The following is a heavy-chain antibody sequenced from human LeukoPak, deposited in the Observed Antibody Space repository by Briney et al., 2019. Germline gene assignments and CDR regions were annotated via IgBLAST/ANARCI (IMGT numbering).Heavy chain of an antibody. D-gene: IGHD6-6*01. CDR2: IWHDGSNK. CDR3: ARGGDGYSSSPQEY. J-gene: IGHJ4*02. CDR1: GFTMSSYG. Sequence: PGRSLRLSGAASGFTMSSYGMHWVRQAPGKGLEWVAVIWHDGSNKFYADSVKGRFIISRDNPKNTVYLQMNILTAGDTGVYYCARGGDGYSSSPQEYWGLGTLVTVSS. V-gene: IGHV3-33*01.